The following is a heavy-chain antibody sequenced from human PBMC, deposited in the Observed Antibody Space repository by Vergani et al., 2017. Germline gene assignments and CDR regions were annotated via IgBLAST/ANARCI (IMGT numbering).Heavy chain of an antibody. CDR1: NDSVSNTFYY. CDR2: IYYSGST. V-gene: IGHV4-39*01. J-gene: IGHJ2*01. D-gene: IGHD2-21*02. Sequence: QVQLQESGPGLVKPSETLSLTCTVSNDSVSNTFYYWGWTRQTPGKGLEWIGSIYYSGSTYYNPSLESRVTMSVDTSKSQFSLKLSSVTAADTAVYSCARVGHLVAVTGEGPALDLWGRGTLVTVSS. CDR3: ARVGHLVAVTGEGPALDL.